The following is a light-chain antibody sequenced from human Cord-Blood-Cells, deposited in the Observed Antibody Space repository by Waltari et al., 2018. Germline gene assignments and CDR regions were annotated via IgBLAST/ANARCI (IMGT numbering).Light chain of an antibody. V-gene: IGKV1-39*01. Sequence: DIQMTQSPSSLSASVGDRVTITCRASQSISSYLNWYQQKPGKAPKLLIYDASSLQSGVPSRLSGSGSGTDFTLTISSLQPEDFATYYCQQSYSTPPYTFGQGTKLEIK. J-gene: IGKJ2*01. CDR2: DAS. CDR3: QQSYSTPPYT. CDR1: QSISSY.